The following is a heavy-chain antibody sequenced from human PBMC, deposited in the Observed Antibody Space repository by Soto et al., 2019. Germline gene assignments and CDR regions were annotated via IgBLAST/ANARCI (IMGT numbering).Heavy chain of an antibody. CDR1: GFTFSSYG. CDR2: IWYDGSNK. Sequence: QVQLVESVGGVVQPARSLRLSCAASGFTFSSYGMHWVRQAPGKGLEWVAIIWYDGSNKYYVDSVKGRFTISRDNSKNTLNLQMNSLRAEDTAVYSCARDSRMTTVTTIITGSLDYWGQGTLVTVSS. J-gene: IGHJ4*02. CDR3: ARDSRMTTVTTIITGSLDY. D-gene: IGHD4-17*01. V-gene: IGHV3-33*01.